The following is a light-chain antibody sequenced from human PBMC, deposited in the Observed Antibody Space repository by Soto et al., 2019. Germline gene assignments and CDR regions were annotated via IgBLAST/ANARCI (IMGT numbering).Light chain of an antibody. CDR3: QQANSFTPT. V-gene: IGKV1-39*01. Sequence: DIQMTQSPSSLSASVGDRVTITCRASQSISGYLNWYQKKSGQAPRLLMYAASSLQSGVPSRFSGSGAGTDCTRTISSLQPEDVATYYCQQANSFTPTFGQGTKVDIK. CDR2: AAS. CDR1: QSISGY. J-gene: IGKJ1*01.